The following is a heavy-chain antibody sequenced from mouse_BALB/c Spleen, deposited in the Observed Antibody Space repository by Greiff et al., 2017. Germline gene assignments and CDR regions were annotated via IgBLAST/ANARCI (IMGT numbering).Heavy chain of an antibody. CDR1: GYSITSGYY. CDR3: ARDWDYDPFAY. CDR2: ISYDGSN. D-gene: IGHD2-4*01. J-gene: IGHJ3*01. V-gene: IGHV3-6*02. Sequence: VQLKESGPGLVKPSQSLSLTCSVTGYSITSGYYWNWIRQFPGNKLEWMGYISYDGSNNYNPSLKNRISITRDTSKNQFFLKLNSVTTEDTATYYCARDWDYDPFAYWGQGTLVTVSA.